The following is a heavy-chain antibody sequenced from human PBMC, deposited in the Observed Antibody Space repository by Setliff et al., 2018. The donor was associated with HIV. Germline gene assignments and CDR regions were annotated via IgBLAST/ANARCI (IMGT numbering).Heavy chain of an antibody. CDR2: VYPGDSNT. Sequence: PGESLKISCKASGYTFTRWWIGWVRQTPGQGLEWLGIVYPGDSNTRVSPSFQGQVTISADKSIDTAYLHWSSLKASDSGMYYCVRHFSYSGQFSALGYWGLGTLVTVSS. V-gene: IGHV5-51*01. J-gene: IGHJ1*01. D-gene: IGHD5-12*01. CDR3: VRHFSYSGQFSALGY. CDR1: GYTFTRWW.